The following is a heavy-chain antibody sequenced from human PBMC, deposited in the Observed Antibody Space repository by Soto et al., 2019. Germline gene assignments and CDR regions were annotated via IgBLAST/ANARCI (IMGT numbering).Heavy chain of an antibody. Sequence: SETLSLTCSVSGGSVSRGAYFWTWIRQFPGKGLEWIAYISYTGATYYNPSLKSRVTISVDTSKNQFSLKLSSVTAADTAVYYCARGGIAVAGPWGQGTLVTVSS. D-gene: IGHD6-19*01. CDR2: ISYTGAT. V-gene: IGHV4-31*03. CDR3: ARGGIAVAGP. CDR1: GGSVSRGAYF. J-gene: IGHJ5*02.